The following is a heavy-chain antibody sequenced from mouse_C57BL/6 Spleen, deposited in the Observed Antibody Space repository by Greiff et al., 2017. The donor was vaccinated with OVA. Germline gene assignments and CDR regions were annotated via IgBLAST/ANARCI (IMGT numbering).Heavy chain of an antibody. CDR3: ARSRDYYGSSGYVDD. D-gene: IGHD1-1*01. CDR2: IHPNSGST. CDR1: GYTFTSYW. J-gene: IGHJ2*01. Sequence: QVQLKQPGAELVKPGASVKLSCKASGYTFTSYWMHWVKQRPGQGLEWIGMIHPNSGSTNYNEKFKSKATLTVDKSSSTAYMQLSSLTSEDSAVYYGARSRDYYGSSGYVDDWGQGTTLTVSS. V-gene: IGHV1-64*01.